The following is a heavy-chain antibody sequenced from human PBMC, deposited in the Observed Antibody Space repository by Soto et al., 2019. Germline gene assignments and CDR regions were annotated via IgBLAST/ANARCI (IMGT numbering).Heavy chain of an antibody. Sequence: SETLSLTCFVSGYSITAGGYYRSWIRHHPGKGLEWIGSFYSSGSIIYNPSLRSRVSISGDTSSNQFSMSLTSVTAADTARYYCARMYSSGSGWFHPWGQGTLVTVSS. CDR1: GYSITAGGYY. J-gene: IGHJ5*02. V-gene: IGHV4-31*03. D-gene: IGHD6-19*01. CDR2: FYSSGSI. CDR3: ARMYSSGSGWFHP.